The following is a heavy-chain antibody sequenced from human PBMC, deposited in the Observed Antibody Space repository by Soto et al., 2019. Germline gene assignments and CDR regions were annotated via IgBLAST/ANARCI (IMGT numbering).Heavy chain of an antibody. CDR3: AAPGFGDYWYFDL. CDR1: GFTFSSSI. V-gene: IGHV1-58*01. Sequence: QLQLVQSGPEVKKPGTSVKVSCKASGFTFSSSIVQWVRQARGQRLEWIGWIVVGSGHTNYEQKFQERVHITRDMSTSTAYMELSSLSSEDTAVYYCAAPGFGDYWYFDLWGRGSLVTVSS. D-gene: IGHD4-17*01. J-gene: IGHJ2*01. CDR2: IVVGSGHT.